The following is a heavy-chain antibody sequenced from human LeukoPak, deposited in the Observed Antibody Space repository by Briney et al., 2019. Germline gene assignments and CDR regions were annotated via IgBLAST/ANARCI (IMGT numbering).Heavy chain of an antibody. CDR3: ARGYPAHTMIPRNDY. Sequence: SETLSLTCTVSGGSISSSSYSWGWIRQPPGKGLEWIRSIYYSGSTNYNPSLKSRVTISVDTSKNQFSLKLSSVTAADTAVYYCARGYPAHTMIPRNDYWGQGTLVTVSS. CDR1: GGSISSSSYS. D-gene: IGHD3-22*01. J-gene: IGHJ4*02. V-gene: IGHV4-39*07. CDR2: IYYSGST.